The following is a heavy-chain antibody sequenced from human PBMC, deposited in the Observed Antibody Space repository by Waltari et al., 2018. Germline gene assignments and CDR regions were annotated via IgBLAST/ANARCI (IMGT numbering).Heavy chain of an antibody. D-gene: IGHD1-26*01. CDR1: GYSFTDSH. J-gene: IGHJ4*02. CDR2: INPKNGDT. V-gene: IGHV1-2*02. CDR3: ARDPGPIVGAPDY. Sequence: QVQLVQSGTEVKKPGASVKVSCPASGYSFTDSHLHWVRQTPGQGLEWLGWINPKNGDTGYAQNFLGRVTMTRDTSINTVYMDLSGLRSDDTAVFYCARDPGPIVGAPDYWGQGTLVTVSS.